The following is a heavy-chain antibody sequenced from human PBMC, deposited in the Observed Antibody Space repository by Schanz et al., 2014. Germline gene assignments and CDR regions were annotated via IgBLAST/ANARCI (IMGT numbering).Heavy chain of an antibody. Sequence: EVQLVESGGGLIQPGGSLRLSCVASGFTVSSNYMSWVRQAPGKGLEWVSVIYSDGRTYYGDSVKGRFTISRDNSKNTLYLQRNSLRDEDTAMYYCAKRCSSTSCSHGAFDIWGQGTMVTVSS. CDR1: GFTVSSNY. J-gene: IGHJ3*02. CDR2: IYSDGRT. CDR3: AKRCSSTSCSHGAFDI. V-gene: IGHV3-53*01. D-gene: IGHD2-2*01.